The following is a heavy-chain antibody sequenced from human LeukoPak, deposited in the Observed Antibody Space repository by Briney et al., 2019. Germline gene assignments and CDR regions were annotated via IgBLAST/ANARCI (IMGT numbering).Heavy chain of an antibody. V-gene: IGHV4-30-4*08. Sequence: SETLSLTCTVSGGSISSGDYYWSWIRQPPGKGLEWIGYIYYSGSTYYNPSLKSRVTISVDTSKNQFSLKLSSVTAADTAVYYCARVEVVTAISTFDYWGQGTLVTVSS. D-gene: IGHD2-21*02. CDR2: IYYSGST. CDR3: ARVEVVTAISTFDY. CDR1: GGSISSGDYY. J-gene: IGHJ4*02.